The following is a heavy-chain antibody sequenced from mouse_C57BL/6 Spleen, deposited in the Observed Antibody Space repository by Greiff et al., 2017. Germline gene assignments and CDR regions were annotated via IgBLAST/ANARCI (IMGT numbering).Heavy chain of an antibody. CDR1: GFTFSDYY. D-gene: IGHD2-1*01. V-gene: IGHV5-16*01. J-gene: IGHJ3*01. CDR3: ARDGNYGNGFAY. CDR2: INYDGSST. Sequence: EVKLQESEGGLVQPGSSMKLSCTASGFTFSDYYMAWVRQVPEKGLEWVANINYDGSSTYYLDSLKSRFIISRDNAKNILYLQMSSLKSEDTATYCCARDGNYGNGFAYWGQGTLVTVSA.